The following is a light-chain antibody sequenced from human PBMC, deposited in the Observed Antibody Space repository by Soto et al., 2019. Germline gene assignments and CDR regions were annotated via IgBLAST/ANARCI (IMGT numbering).Light chain of an antibody. V-gene: IGLV2-14*01. CDR3: ASFTTSSLGV. Sequence: QSVLTQPASVSGSPGQSITISCTGTSSDIGAYNYVSWFQQYPGKAPNLMIYEVSKRPSGLSSRFSGFRSGNTASLTISGLQAEDEADYYCASFTTSSLGVFGGGTKVTVL. J-gene: IGLJ3*02. CDR1: SSDIGAYNY. CDR2: EVS.